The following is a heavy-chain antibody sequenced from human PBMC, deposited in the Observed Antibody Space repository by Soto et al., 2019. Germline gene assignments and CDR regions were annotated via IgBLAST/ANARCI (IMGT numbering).Heavy chain of an antibody. D-gene: IGHD5-12*01. J-gene: IGHJ4*02. CDR1: GGSISSGGYS. CDR2: IYHSGST. V-gene: IGHV4-30-2*01. Sequence: QLQLQESGSGLVKPSQTLSLTCAVSGGSISSGGYSWSWIRQPPGKGLEWIGYIYHSGSTYYNPALKSRVSISVDRSKNQCSLKLSSVTAADTAVYYCAAGGGLPRYYWGQGTLVTVSS. CDR3: AAGGGLPRYY.